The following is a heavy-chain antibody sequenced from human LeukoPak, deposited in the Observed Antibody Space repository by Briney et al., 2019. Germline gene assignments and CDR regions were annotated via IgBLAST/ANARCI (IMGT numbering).Heavy chain of an antibody. Sequence: TSETLSLPCTVSVGPISSYYGRWLREPPGKALEWVGYIFCSGSTNYNPSLKSRVTISVDTSKNQFSLKLSSVTAADTAVYYCAREGWYYYDSSGENAFDIWGQGTMVTVSS. CDR1: VGPISSYY. D-gene: IGHD3-22*01. J-gene: IGHJ3*02. CDR3: AREGWYYYDSSGENAFDI. V-gene: IGHV4-59*13. CDR2: IFCSGST.